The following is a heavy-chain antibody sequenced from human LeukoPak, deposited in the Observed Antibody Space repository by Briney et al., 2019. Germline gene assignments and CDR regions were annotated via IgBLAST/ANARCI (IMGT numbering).Heavy chain of an antibody. J-gene: IGHJ4*02. Sequence: GASVKVSCKASGYTFTGYYMHWVRQAPGQGLEWMGRINPNSGNTGYAQKFQGRVTMTRNTSISTAYMELSSLRSEDTAVYYCARLYTVTDYWGQGTLVTVS. CDR1: GYTFTGYY. V-gene: IGHV1-8*02. D-gene: IGHD4-17*01. CDR2: INPNSGNT. CDR3: ARLYTVTDY.